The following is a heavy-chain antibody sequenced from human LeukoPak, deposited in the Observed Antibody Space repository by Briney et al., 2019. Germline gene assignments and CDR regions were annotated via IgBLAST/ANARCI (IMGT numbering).Heavy chain of an antibody. Sequence: GASVKVSCKASGGTFSSYAISWVRQAPGQGLEWMGRIIPILGIANYAQKFQGRVTITADKSTSTAYMELSSLRSEDTAVYYCAREGVGATTSAFDIWGQGTMFTVSS. CDR2: IIPILGIA. CDR3: AREGVGATTSAFDI. CDR1: GGTFSSYA. J-gene: IGHJ3*02. D-gene: IGHD1-26*01. V-gene: IGHV1-69*04.